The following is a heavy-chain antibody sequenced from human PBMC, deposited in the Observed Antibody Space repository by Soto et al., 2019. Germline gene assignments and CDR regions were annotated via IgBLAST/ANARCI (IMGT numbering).Heavy chain of an antibody. CDR2: IKNKANSYTT. J-gene: IGHJ4*02. D-gene: IGHD2-2*01. Sequence: EVQLVESGGGLVQPGGSLRLSCAASGFTFSAHYMDWVRQAPGKGLEWVGRIKNKANSYTTEYAASVEGRFTISREDSKNSLYLQMTSLKTEHTAVYYCARVSLVGPSGGRYFDYWGQGSQVAVSS. CDR3: ARVSLVGPSGGRYFDY. V-gene: IGHV3-72*01. CDR1: GFTFSAHY.